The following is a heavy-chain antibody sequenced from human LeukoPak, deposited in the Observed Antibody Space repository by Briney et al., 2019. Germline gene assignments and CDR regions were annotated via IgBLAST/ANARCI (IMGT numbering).Heavy chain of an antibody. J-gene: IGHJ3*02. CDR2: INPSGGST. CDR3: ARANYYDSIGDAFDI. CDR1: GYTFTSYY. V-gene: IGHV1-46*01. Sequence: GASVKVSCKASGYTFTSYYMHWVRQAPGQGLEWMGIINPSGGSTSYAQKFQGRVTMTRDTSINTAYMELSSLKSDDTAVYYCARANYYDSIGDAFDIWGQGTMVTVSS. D-gene: IGHD3-22*01.